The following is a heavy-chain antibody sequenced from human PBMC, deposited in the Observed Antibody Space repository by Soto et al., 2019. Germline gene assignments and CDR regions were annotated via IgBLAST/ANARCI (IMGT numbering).Heavy chain of an antibody. CDR3: ARVPSLSTMTNHYFVY. Sequence: SETLSLTCTVSGGSISSYYWSWIRQPPGKGLEWIGYIYYSGSTNYNPSLKSRVTISVDTSKNQFSLKLSSVTAADTAVYYCARVPSLSTMTNHYFVYWGQGILVTVSS. J-gene: IGHJ4*02. D-gene: IGHD3-22*01. V-gene: IGHV4-59*01. CDR1: GGSISSYY. CDR2: IYYSGST.